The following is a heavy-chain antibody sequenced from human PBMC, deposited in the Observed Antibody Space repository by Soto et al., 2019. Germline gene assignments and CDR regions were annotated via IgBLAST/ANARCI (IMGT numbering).Heavy chain of an antibody. CDR3: AILTSGYSYVREAY. J-gene: IGHJ4*02. CDR2: IIPIFGTA. Sequence: QFQLVQSGAEVKKPGSSVKVSCQASGGTFISYAISWVRQAPGQGLEWMGGIIPIFGTANYAQKFQGRVTLPADESTSTAYMELSSLRSEDTAVYYCAILTSGYSYVREAYWGQGTLVTVSS. D-gene: IGHD5-18*01. V-gene: IGHV1-69*12. CDR1: GGTFISYA.